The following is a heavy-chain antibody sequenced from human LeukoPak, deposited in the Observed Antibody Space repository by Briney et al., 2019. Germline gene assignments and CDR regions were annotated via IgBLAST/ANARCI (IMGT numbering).Heavy chain of an antibody. Sequence: SETLSLTCTVSGNSISSDDWWTWVRQPPGRGLEWIGEIYHRGSTNYNPSLKSRVTISIDKSRNQFSLMLSSVTAADTAVYYCARRQYYGSTGYFVYWGQGTLVTVSS. CDR2: IYHRGST. V-gene: IGHV4-4*02. D-gene: IGHD3-22*01. CDR1: GNSISSDDW. J-gene: IGHJ4*02. CDR3: ARRQYYGSTGYFVY.